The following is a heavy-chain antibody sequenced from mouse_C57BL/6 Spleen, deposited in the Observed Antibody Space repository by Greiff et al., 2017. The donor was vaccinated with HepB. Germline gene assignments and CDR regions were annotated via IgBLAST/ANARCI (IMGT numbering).Heavy chain of an antibody. Sequence: EVKLMESGGGLVKPGGSLKLSCAASGFTFSSYAMSWVRQTPEKRLEWVATISDGGSYTYYPDNVKGRFTISRDNAKNNLYLQMSHLKSEDTAMYYCARDGSSPSFDVWGTGTTVTVSS. V-gene: IGHV5-4*01. CDR1: GFTFSSYA. J-gene: IGHJ1*03. D-gene: IGHD1-1*01. CDR2: ISDGGSYT. CDR3: ARDGSSPSFDV.